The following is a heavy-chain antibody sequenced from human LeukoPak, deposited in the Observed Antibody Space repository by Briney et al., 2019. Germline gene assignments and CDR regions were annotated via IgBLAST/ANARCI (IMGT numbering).Heavy chain of an antibody. Sequence: SETLSLTRTVSGGSISSGGYYWSWIRQHPGKGLEWIGYIYYSGSTYYNPSLKSRVTISVDTSKNQFSLKLSSLTAAGTAVDYCARHPRSLNGDYLFDYWGQGTLVTVSS. D-gene: IGHD4-17*01. J-gene: IGHJ4*02. CDR2: IYYSGST. CDR1: GGSISSGGYY. CDR3: ARHPRSLNGDYLFDY. V-gene: IGHV4-31*03.